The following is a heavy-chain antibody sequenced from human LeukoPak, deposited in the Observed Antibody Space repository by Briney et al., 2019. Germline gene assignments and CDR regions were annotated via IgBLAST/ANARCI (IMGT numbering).Heavy chain of an antibody. J-gene: IGHJ4*02. CDR2: IYYSGST. CDR3: ARDSSGYYGIVY. CDR1: GGSISSSSYY. D-gene: IGHD3-22*01. V-gene: IGHV4-39*07. Sequence: SETLSLTCTVSGGSISSSSYYWGWIRQPPGKGLEWFGSIYYSGSTYYNPSLKSRVTISVDTSKNQFSLKLSSVTAADTAVYYCARDSSGYYGIVYWGQGTLVTVSS.